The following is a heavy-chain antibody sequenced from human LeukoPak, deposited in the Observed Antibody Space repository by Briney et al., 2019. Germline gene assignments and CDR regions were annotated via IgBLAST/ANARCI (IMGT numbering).Heavy chain of an antibody. V-gene: IGHV3-33*01. Sequence: GRSLRPSCAASGFTFSNYGMHWVRQAPGKGLEWVAVIWYDGSNKYYVDSVKGRFTISRDNSKNTLYLQMNSLRAEDTAVYYCARVVEPTADYYYYGMDVWGQGTTVTVSS. CDR2: IWYDGSNK. J-gene: IGHJ6*02. D-gene: IGHD1-26*01. CDR1: GFTFSNYG. CDR3: ARVVEPTADYYYYGMDV.